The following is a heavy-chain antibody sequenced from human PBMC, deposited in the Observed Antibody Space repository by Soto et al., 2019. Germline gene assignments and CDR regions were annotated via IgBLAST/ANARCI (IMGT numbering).Heavy chain of an antibody. Sequence: PGGSLRLSCAASGFTFSSYGMHWVRQAPGKGLEWVAVISYDGSNKYYADSVKGRFTISRDNSKNTLYLQMNSLRAEDTAVYYCAKDQIAAASPTHTGDYYYYYGMDVWGQGTTVTVSS. V-gene: IGHV3-30*18. J-gene: IGHJ6*02. CDR1: GFTFSSYG. D-gene: IGHD6-13*01. CDR3: AKDQIAAASPTHTGDYYYYYGMDV. CDR2: ISYDGSNK.